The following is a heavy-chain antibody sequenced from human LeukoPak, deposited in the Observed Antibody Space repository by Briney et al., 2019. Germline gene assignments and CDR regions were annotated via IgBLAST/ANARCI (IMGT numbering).Heavy chain of an antibody. V-gene: IGHV3-30*18. Sequence: PGRSLRLSCAASGFTFSSYGMHWVRQARGKGLEWVAVISYDGSNKYYADSVKGRFTISRDNSKNTLYLQMNSLRAEDTAVYYCAKDPRYDIFSIENNWGQGTLVTVSS. CDR3: AKDPRYDIFSIENN. CDR2: ISYDGSNK. CDR1: GFTFSSYG. J-gene: IGHJ4*02. D-gene: IGHD3-9*01.